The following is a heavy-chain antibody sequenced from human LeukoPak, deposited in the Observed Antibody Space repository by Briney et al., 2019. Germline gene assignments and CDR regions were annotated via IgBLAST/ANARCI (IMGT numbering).Heavy chain of an antibody. D-gene: IGHD3-22*01. J-gene: IGHJ4*02. Sequence: SVKVSCKASGGTFSNYAISWVRQAPGQGLDWMGGIIPLFGTAHYAQKFQGRVTITADESTTTAYMELSSLRSEDTAVYYCARVWGQGGSGYYPFWGQGTLVTVSS. CDR2: IIPLFGTA. V-gene: IGHV1-69*13. CDR1: GGTFSNYA. CDR3: ARVWGQGGSGYYPF.